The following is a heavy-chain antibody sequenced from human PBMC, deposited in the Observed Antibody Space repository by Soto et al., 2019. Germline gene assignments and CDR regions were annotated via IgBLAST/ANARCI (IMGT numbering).Heavy chain of an antibody. CDR3: SPGRQLVVDR. Sequence: EVQLLESGGGLVQPGGSLRLSCAASGFTFSDYAMSWVRQAPGKGLEWLSGISSSDDTPYYVDSGKGSFTISRDNSKRTLFLQMNSPKAEDTAVYYCSPGRQLVVDRWGHGTQVTVS. V-gene: IGHV3-23*01. J-gene: IGHJ5*02. CDR1: GFTFSDYA. D-gene: IGHD6-13*01. CDR2: ISSSDDTP.